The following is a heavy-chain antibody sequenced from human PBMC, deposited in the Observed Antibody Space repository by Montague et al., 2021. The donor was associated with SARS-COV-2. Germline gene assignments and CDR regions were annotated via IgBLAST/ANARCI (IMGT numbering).Heavy chain of an antibody. J-gene: IGHJ6*02. D-gene: IGHD1-20*01. CDR1: GDSISNYY. CDR3: ARNQGYNWNYYYYYGMDV. V-gene: IGHV4-39*07. CDR2: IYYSGST. Sequence: SETLSLPCTVSGDSISNYYWGWIRQPPGKGLEWIGSIYYSGSTYYNPSLKSRVTISVDTSKNQFSLKLSSVTAADTAVYYCARNQGYNWNYYYYYGMDVWGQGTTVTVSS.